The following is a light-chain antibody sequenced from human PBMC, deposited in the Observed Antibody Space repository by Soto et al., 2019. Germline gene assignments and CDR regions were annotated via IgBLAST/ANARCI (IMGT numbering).Light chain of an antibody. CDR1: TGAVTSGHY. V-gene: IGLV7-46*01. J-gene: IGLJ2*01. Sequence: QAVVTQESSLTVSPGGKVTLTCGSSTGAVTSGHYPYWFQQKPGQAPRTLIYDTNNKHSWTPARFSGSLLGGKAALTLSGAQPEDEAEYYCLLSYSGARVFGGGTKLTVL. CDR2: DTN. CDR3: LLSYSGARV.